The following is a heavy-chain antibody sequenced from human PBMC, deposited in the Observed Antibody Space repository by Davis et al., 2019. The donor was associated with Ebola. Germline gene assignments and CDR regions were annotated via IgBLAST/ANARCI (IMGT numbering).Heavy chain of an antibody. Sequence: ASVKVSCKASGYTFTSYGISWVRQAPGQGLEWMGWISAYNGNTNYAQKLQGRVTMTTDTSTSTAYMELRSLRSDDTAVYYCARGITMVRSDVWFDYWGQGTLVPVSS. D-gene: IGHD3-10*01. J-gene: IGHJ4*02. CDR2: ISAYNGNT. CDR3: ARGITMVRSDVWFDY. V-gene: IGHV1-18*01. CDR1: GYTFTSYG.